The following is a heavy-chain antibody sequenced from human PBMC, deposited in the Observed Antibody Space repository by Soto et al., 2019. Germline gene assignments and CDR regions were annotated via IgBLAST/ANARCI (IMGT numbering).Heavy chain of an antibody. CDR2: IHSTRSP. Sequence: SETLSLTCTVSGGSISSYYWSWIRQPAGKGLEWIGRIHSTRSPDYNPSLKSRVTLSVDTSKNQFSLKLSLTSVTAADTAVYYCARSPAYGDYANLDTWGQGTLVTVSS. D-gene: IGHD4-17*01. V-gene: IGHV4-4*07. CDR1: GGSISSYY. CDR3: ARSPAYGDYANLDT. J-gene: IGHJ5*02.